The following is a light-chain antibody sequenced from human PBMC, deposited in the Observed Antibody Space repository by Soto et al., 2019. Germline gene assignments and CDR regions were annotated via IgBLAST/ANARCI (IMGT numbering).Light chain of an antibody. V-gene: IGKV3-15*01. CDR1: QSVSTK. J-gene: IGKJ4*01. CDR3: QQYTDWPLT. Sequence: EIVMTQSPATLSVSPGERATLSCRATQSVSTKLVWYQQKPGQAPRLLIYGASTRASGTPARFSGSGSGTEYTLTTSSLQSDDLAVYYCQQYTDWPLTFGGGTRVEIK. CDR2: GAS.